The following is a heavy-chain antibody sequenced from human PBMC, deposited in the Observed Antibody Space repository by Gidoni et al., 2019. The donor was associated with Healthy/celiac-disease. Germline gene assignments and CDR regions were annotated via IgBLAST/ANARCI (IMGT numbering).Heavy chain of an antibody. CDR3: AKALSITIFGVVIDYYYGMDV. Sequence: QVQLVESGGGVVQPGGSLRLSCAASGFTFSSYGMHWVRQAPGKGLEWVAFIRYDGSNKYYADSVKGRFTISRDNSKNTLYLQMNSLRAEDTAVYYCAKALSITIFGVVIDYYYGMDVWGQGTTVTVSS. CDR1: GFTFSSYG. V-gene: IGHV3-30*02. CDR2: IRYDGSNK. D-gene: IGHD3-3*01. J-gene: IGHJ6*02.